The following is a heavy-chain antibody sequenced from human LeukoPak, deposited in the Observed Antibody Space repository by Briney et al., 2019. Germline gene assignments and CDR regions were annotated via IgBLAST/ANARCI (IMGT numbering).Heavy chain of an antibody. Sequence: GRSLRLSCAASGFTFSSYAMHWVRQAPGKGLEWVAVISYDGSNKYYADSVKGRFTISRDNSKNTLYLQMNSPRAEDTAVYYCARDPYYYDSSGYLSLDYWGQGTLVTVSS. V-gene: IGHV3-30*04. J-gene: IGHJ4*02. CDR3: ARDPYYYDSSGYLSLDY. CDR1: GFTFSSYA. D-gene: IGHD3-22*01. CDR2: ISYDGSNK.